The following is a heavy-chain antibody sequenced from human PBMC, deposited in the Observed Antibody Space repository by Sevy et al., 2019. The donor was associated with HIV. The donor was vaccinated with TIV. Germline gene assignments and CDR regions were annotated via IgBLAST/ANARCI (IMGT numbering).Heavy chain of an antibody. J-gene: IGHJ4*02. D-gene: IGHD3-22*01. CDR3: TRGYYYDSSGYSDY. Sequence: GGSLRLSCTGSGFTCGDYAMSWFRQAPGMGLEWVGFIRSKDYGGATEYAAAVKGGFTISRDDSKSIADLQMNSLKTEDTAVYYCTRGYYYDSSGYSDYWGQGTLVTVSS. CDR1: GFTCGDYA. V-gene: IGHV3-49*03. CDR2: IRSKDYGGAT.